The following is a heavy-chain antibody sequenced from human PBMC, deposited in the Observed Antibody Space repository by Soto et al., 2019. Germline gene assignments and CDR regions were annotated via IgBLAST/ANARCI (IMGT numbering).Heavy chain of an antibody. J-gene: IGHJ4*02. D-gene: IGHD2-8*01. CDR2: IYWDDYK. Sequence: QITLKESGHTVLKPTQTLTLTCTFSGFSLTSSGVGMGWVRQAPGKALDWLALIYWDDYKHDSPSLKSRLTITKDPPKDLVVLTLTNVDPVDTATYYWTHRRAHHNGTYLSYFEKWGQGIPVTVSS. CDR3: THRRAHHNGTYLSYFEK. V-gene: IGHV2-5*02. CDR1: GFSLTSSGVG.